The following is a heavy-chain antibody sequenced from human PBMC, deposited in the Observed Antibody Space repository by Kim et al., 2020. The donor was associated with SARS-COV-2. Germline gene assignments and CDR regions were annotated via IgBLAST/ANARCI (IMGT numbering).Heavy chain of an antibody. CDR1: GFIFSDYS. D-gene: IGHD6-19*01. CDR3: ARDLNGIAVPGPAGLAFDY. CDR2: ISRSSGYI. V-gene: IGHV3-21*01. Sequence: GGSLRLSCAASGFIFSDYSMNWVRQAPGKGLEWVSCISRSSGYIFYADSVKGRFTISRDNAKNTLDLQMNSLRAEDTAVYYCARDLNGIAVPGPAGLAFDYWGQGTMVTVSS. J-gene: IGHJ4*02.